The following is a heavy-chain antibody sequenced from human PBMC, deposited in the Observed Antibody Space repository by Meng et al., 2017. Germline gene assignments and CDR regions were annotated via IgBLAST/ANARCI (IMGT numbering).Heavy chain of an antibody. J-gene: IGHJ4*02. V-gene: IGHV4-39*06. CDR3: ARESPSRYSGSYE. D-gene: IGHD1-26*01. CDR2: IYYSGST. Sequence: SETLSLTCPVSGGSISSSSYYWGWIRQPPGKGLEWIGGIYYSGSTYYNPSLKSRVTISVDTSKNQFALKLSSVTAADTAVYYCARESPSRYSGSYEWGQGTLVTVSS. CDR1: GGSISSSSYY.